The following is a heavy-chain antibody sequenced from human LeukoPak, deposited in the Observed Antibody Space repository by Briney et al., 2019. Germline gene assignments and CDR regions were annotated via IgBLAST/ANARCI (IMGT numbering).Heavy chain of an antibody. Sequence: LPGGSLRLSCAASRFTLSIYWMSWVRQAPGKGLEWVAHIKQDGSQEYYVDSVKGRFTISRDSAKNSLYLQMNSLRAEDTAVYYCARGVPYDSWSGPHYSDYWGQGTLVTVSS. V-gene: IGHV3-7*01. CDR3: ARGVPYDSWSGPHYSDY. CDR2: IKQDGSQE. CDR1: RFTLSIYW. J-gene: IGHJ4*02. D-gene: IGHD3-3*01.